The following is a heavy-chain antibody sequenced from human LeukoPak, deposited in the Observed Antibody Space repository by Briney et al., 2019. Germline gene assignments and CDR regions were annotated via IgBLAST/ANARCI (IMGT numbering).Heavy chain of an antibody. Sequence: GASVKVSCKASGYTFTTYDINWVRQATGQGLEWMGWMNPNSGNTGYAQKFQGRVTMTRNTSVTTAYMELSSLRSEDTAVYYCARGRGSGHKENWFDPWGQGTLVTVSS. D-gene: IGHD6-19*01. V-gene: IGHV1-8*01. CDR2: MNPNSGNT. CDR1: GYTFTTYD. J-gene: IGHJ5*02. CDR3: ARGRGSGHKENWFDP.